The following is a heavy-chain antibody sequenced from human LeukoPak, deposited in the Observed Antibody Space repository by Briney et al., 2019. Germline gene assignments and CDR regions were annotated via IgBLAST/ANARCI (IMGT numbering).Heavy chain of an antibody. CDR2: IYYSGST. D-gene: IGHD3-10*01. CDR1: GGSISSSSYY. J-gene: IGHJ5*02. V-gene: IGHV4-39*07. CDR3: ARDLEVRGVIITSWFDP. Sequence: PSETLSLTCTVSGGSISSSSYYWGWIRQPPGKGLEWIGSIYYSGSTYYNPSLKSRVTISVDTSKNQFSLKLSSVTAADTAVYYCARDLEVRGVIITSWFDPWGQGTLVTVSS.